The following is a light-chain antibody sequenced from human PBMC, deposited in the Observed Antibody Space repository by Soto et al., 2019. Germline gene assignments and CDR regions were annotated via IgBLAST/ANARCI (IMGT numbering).Light chain of an antibody. J-gene: IGLJ1*01. CDR3: RSYTSSNTLDV. CDR1: SSDGGDDNY. Sequence: QSALTQPASVSGSPGQSITISCTGTSSDGGDDNYFSWYQQHPGKAPKLMIYEVSNRPSGVSNRFSGSKSGNTASLTISGIQAEDEADYYCRSYTSSNTLDVFGTGTKVTVL. V-gene: IGLV2-14*01. CDR2: EVS.